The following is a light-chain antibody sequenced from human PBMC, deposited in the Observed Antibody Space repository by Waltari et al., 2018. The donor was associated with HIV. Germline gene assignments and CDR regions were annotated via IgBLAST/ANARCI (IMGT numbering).Light chain of an antibody. CDR2: EVS. V-gene: IGKV3-15*01. J-gene: IGKJ1*01. CDR1: QSVSDD. Sequence: ETVMTQSPDSLSVSPGETVILSCRASQSVSDDLAWYQQNPGRAPRLLIDEVSTRNTGVPVKFRGTGSGTEFTLTISSLQSEDLGVYFCQQYMRWPRTFGQGTRVELK. CDR3: QQYMRWPRT.